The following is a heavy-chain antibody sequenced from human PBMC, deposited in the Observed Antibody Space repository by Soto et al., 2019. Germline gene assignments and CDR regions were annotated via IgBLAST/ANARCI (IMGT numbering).Heavy chain of an antibody. CDR2: ISAFNHKA. CDR1: GYNYNNYG. V-gene: IGHV1-18*04. CDR3: ASQHNVLLLDFPVFDY. J-gene: IGHJ4*02. Sequence: QVPLVQSGGEVKKPGASVKVSCKASGYNYNNYGVTWVRQAPGQGLEWMGWISAFNHKANYAPNIQHRVTMTIDTPTNTPHMDIGRLRPADPCLYYCASQHNVLLLDFPVFDYWGKGTLVTVSA. D-gene: IGHD2-21*01.